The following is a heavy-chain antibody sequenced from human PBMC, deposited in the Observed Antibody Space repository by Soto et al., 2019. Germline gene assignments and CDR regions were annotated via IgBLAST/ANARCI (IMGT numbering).Heavy chain of an antibody. Sequence: HPWVGAGLNCGGLGMNWVRQTQGKGLEWLSYIGRSGETIYYADSVKGRFTISRDNAKSSLFLQMNGLRDEDTGIYYCARESRGGAARSPTFDYWGRGTLVTVFS. J-gene: IGHJ4*02. CDR3: ARESRGGAARSPTFDY. V-gene: IGHV3-48*03. CDR2: IGRSGETI. D-gene: IGHD6-6*01. CDR1: GLNCGGLG.